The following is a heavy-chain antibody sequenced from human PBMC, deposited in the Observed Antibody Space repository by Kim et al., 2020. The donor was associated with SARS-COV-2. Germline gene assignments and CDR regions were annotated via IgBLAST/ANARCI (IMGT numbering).Heavy chain of an antibody. CDR2: ISWNSGSI. CDR1: GFTFDDYA. V-gene: IGHV3-9*01. CDR3: AKGVATHPLGSLDY. D-gene: IGHD5-12*01. J-gene: IGHJ4*02. Sequence: GGSLRLSCAASGFTFDDYAMHWVRQAPGKGLEWVSGISWNSGSIGYADSVKGRFTISRDNAKNSLYLQMNSLRAEDTALYYCAKGVATHPLGSLDYWGQGTLVTVSS.